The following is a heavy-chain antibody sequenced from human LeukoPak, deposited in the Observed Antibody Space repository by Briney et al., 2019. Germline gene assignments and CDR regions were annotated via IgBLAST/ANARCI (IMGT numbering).Heavy chain of an antibody. CDR3: ARPRRPSIFDAFDI. CDR2: IHPGDSDT. V-gene: IGHV5-51*01. CDR1: GYILTSDW. D-gene: IGHD3-3*02. Sequence: GESLKISCKVSGYILTSDWIGWLRQVPGEGLEWMGIIHPGDSDTRYSPSFQGQVTFSADKSISTAYLQWSSLKASDTAMYYCARPRRPSIFDAFDIWGQGTMVTVSS. J-gene: IGHJ3*02.